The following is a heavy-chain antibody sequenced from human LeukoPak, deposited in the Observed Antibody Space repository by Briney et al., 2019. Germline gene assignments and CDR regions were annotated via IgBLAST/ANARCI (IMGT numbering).Heavy chain of an antibody. CDR1: GGSFSGYY. D-gene: IGHD2-15*01. V-gene: IGHV4-34*01. CDR3: ARDVPQRYCSGGSCYGNYYYYMDV. Sequence: SETLSLTCAVYGGSFSGYYWSWIRQPPGKGLEWIGEINHSGSTNYSPSLKSRVTISVDTSKNQFSLKLSSVTAADTAVYYCARDVPQRYCSGGSCYGNYYYYMDVWGKGTTVTISS. J-gene: IGHJ6*03. CDR2: INHSGST.